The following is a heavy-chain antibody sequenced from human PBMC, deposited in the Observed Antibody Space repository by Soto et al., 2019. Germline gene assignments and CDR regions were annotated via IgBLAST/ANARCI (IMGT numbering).Heavy chain of an antibody. CDR3: ARRGTAGTAGDAFDI. J-gene: IGHJ3*02. CDR1: GYSFTSYW. D-gene: IGHD1-1*01. Sequence: LGESLKISCKGSGYSFTSYWIGWVRQMPGKGLEWMGIIYPGDSDTRYSPSFQGQVTISGDKSISTAYLQWSSLKASDTAMYYCARRGTAGTAGDAFDIWGQGTVVTVSS. CDR2: IYPGDSDT. V-gene: IGHV5-51*01.